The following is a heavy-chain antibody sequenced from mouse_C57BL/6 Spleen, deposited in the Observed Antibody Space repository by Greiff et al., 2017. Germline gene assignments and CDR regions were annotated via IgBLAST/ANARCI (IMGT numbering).Heavy chain of an antibody. Sequence: EVMLVESGGGLVKPGGSLKLSCAASGFTFSSYAMSWVRQTPEKRLEWVATVSDGGSYTYYPDNVKGRFTISRDNAKNNLYLQMSHLKSEDTAMYYCASGLGALYWYFDVWGTGTTVTVSS. J-gene: IGHJ1*03. V-gene: IGHV5-4*03. CDR1: GFTFSSYA. CDR2: VSDGGSYT. D-gene: IGHD3-1*01. CDR3: ASGLGALYWYFDV.